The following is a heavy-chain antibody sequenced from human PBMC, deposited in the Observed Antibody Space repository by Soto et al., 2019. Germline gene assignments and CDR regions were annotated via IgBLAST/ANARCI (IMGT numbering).Heavy chain of an antibody. CDR1: GYTFTSYA. J-gene: IGHJ4*02. CDR3: AGDIAAAGTAFDY. D-gene: IGHD6-13*01. CDR2: INAGNGNT. Sequence: ASVKVSCKASGYTFTSYAMHWVRQAPGQRLEWMGWINAGNGNTKYSQKFQGRVTITRDTSASTAYMELSSLRSEDTAVYYCAGDIAAAGTAFDYWGQGTLVNVSS. V-gene: IGHV1-3*01.